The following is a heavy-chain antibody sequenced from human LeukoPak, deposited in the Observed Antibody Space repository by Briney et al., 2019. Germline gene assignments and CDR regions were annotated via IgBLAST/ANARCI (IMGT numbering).Heavy chain of an antibody. CDR1: GFTFGDYA. D-gene: IGHD1-1*01. CDR2: IRSKAYGGTT. V-gene: IGHV3-49*03. J-gene: IGHJ4*02. Sequence: PGGSLRLSCTASGFTFGDYAMSWFRQAPGKGLEWVGFIRSKAYGGTTEYAASVKGRFTISRDDSKSIAYLQMNSLKTEDTAVYYCARLLSYPRTNKGYFDYWGQGTLVTVSS. CDR3: ARLLSYPRTNKGYFDY.